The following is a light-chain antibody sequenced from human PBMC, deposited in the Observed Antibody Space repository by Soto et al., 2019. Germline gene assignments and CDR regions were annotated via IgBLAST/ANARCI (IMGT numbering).Light chain of an antibody. V-gene: IGLV2-14*01. J-gene: IGLJ2*01. Sequence: QSALTRAASVSGSPGQSITISCTGTSSDVGSYNYVSWYQQHPGKAPKLMIYEVSNRPSGVSNRFSGSKSGNTASLTISGLQAADEADYYCSSYTRSSTLIFGGGTKVTVL. CDR2: EVS. CDR3: SSYTRSSTLI. CDR1: SSDVGSYNY.